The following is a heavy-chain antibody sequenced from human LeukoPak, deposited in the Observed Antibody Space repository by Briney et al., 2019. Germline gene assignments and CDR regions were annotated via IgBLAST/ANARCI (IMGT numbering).Heavy chain of an antibody. D-gene: IGHD5-24*01. CDR3: TRVGYIDEGIDY. CDR2: IKQDGSKK. J-gene: IGHJ4*02. V-gene: IGHV3-7*04. CDR1: GFPFSSYW. Sequence: GGSLRLSCVASGFPFSSYWMTWVRQAPGRGLEWVANIKQDGSKKSYVDSVKGRFTISRDNAKNSLYLQMNSLRAEDTAICYCTRVGYIDEGIDYWGQGTLVTVSS.